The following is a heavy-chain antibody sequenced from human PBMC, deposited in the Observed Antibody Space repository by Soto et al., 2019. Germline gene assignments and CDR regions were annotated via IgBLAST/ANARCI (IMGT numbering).Heavy chain of an antibody. V-gene: IGHV3-74*01. Sequence: EVQLVESGGGLVQPGGSLRLSCAASGFTFSNYWMHWVRQTPAKGLVWVSRINGDGSITTYADSVRGRFTISRDDATNRVSLQMNSLRAEDTAVYFCARLGVAGTRYGLAVWGQGTTVTVSS. J-gene: IGHJ6*02. CDR2: INGDGSIT. CDR1: GFTFSNYW. D-gene: IGHD6-19*01. CDR3: ARLGVAGTRYGLAV.